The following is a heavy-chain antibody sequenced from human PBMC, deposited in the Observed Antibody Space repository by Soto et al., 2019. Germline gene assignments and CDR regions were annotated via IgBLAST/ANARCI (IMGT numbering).Heavy chain of an antibody. CDR1: GGSISSGDYY. CDR3: AREGGVDTAMETHYYFDY. CDR2: IYYSGST. D-gene: IGHD5-18*01. Sequence: PSETLSLTCTVSGGSISSGDYYWSWIRQPPGKGLEWIGYIYYSGSTYYNLSLKSRVTISVDTSKNHFSLKLSSVTAADTAVYYCAREGGVDTAMETHYYFDYWGQGTLVTVSS. V-gene: IGHV4-30-4*01. J-gene: IGHJ4*02.